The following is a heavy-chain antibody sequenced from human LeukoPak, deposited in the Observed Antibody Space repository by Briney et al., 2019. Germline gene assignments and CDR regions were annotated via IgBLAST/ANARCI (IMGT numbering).Heavy chain of an antibody. J-gene: IGHJ4*02. CDR1: GFTFNNYA. Sequence: GGSLRLSCTASGFTFNNYAMTWVRQAPGKGLEWVSAVTGSGASTNYADSVKGRFTISRDNSKNTIYLQMNSLRAEDTALYYCAKRSSISSGYFDFWGRGTLVTVSS. D-gene: IGHD3-22*01. V-gene: IGHV3-23*01. CDR3: AKRSSISSGYFDF. CDR2: VTGSGAST.